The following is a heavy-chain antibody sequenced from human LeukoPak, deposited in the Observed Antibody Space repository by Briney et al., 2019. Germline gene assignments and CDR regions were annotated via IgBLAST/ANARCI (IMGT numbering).Heavy chain of an antibody. CDR1: GGSFSGYY. CDR3: ARGGYGYFDWLFDY. CDR2: IYHSGST. V-gene: IGHV4-34*01. J-gene: IGHJ4*02. Sequence: SETLSLTCAVYGGSFSGYYWSWIRQPPGKGLEWIGSIYHSGSTYYNPSLKSRVTISVDTSKNQFSLKLSSVTAADTAVYYCARGGYGYFDWLFDYWGQGTLVTVSS. D-gene: IGHD3-9*01.